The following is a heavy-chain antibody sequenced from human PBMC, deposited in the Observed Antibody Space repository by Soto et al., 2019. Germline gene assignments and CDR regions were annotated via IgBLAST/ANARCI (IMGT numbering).Heavy chain of an antibody. CDR1: GFSFVNYA. V-gene: IGHV3-23*01. J-gene: IGHJ4*02. D-gene: IGHD6-19*01. Sequence: EVQLLESGGGLVQPGGSLRLSCAASGFSFVNYAMNWVRQAPGKGLEWVSGLSGSGTSTYYADSVKGRFTISRDNSRDTLFLQMNSLTADDTAVYYCAKATTTGGWFIPFDSWGQGARVTVSS. CDR2: LSGSGTST. CDR3: AKATTTGGWFIPFDS.